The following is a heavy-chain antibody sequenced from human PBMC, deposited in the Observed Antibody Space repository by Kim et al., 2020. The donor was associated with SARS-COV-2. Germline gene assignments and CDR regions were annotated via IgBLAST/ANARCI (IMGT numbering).Heavy chain of an antibody. CDR3: ARDPVTYYDILTGYYNY. J-gene: IGHJ4*02. CDR2: ISSSSSYI. V-gene: IGHV3-21*01. CDR1: GFTFSSYS. D-gene: IGHD3-9*01. Sequence: GGSLRLSCAASGFTFSSYSMNWVRQAPGKGLEWVSSISSSSSYIYYADSVKGRFTISRDNAKNSLYLQMNSLRAEDTAVYYCARDPVTYYDILTGYYNYWGQGTLVTVSS.